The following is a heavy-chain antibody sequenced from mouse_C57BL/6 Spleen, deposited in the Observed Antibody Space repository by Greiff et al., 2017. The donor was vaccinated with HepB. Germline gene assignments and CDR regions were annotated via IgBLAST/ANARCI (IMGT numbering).Heavy chain of an antibody. D-gene: IGHD2-2*01. CDR1: GFTFSSYA. CDR2: ISDGGSYT. Sequence: EVQLVESGGGLVKPGGSLKLSCAASGFTFSSYAMSWVRQTPEKRLEWVATISDGGSYTYYPDNVKGRFTISRDNAKNNLYLQMSHLKSEDTAMYYCARDAGYYWYFDVWGTGTTVTVSS. CDR3: ARDAGYYWYFDV. V-gene: IGHV5-4*01. J-gene: IGHJ1*03.